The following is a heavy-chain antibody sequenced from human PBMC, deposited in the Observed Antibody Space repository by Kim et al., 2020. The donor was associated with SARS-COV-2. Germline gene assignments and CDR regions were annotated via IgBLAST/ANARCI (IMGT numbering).Heavy chain of an antibody. D-gene: IGHD1-1*01. Sequence: GSLRLSCAASGFTFGTYAMSWVRQAPGKGLDWVSVMGYSTYYADSVKGRFTISTDNSNNMVYLQMNSLRVEDTAVYYCARAPRPTKLVPYYFDSWGQGTLVTVSS. J-gene: IGHJ4*02. CDR3: ARAPRPTKLVPYYFDS. V-gene: IGHV3-23*01. CDR1: GFTFGTYA. CDR2: MGYST.